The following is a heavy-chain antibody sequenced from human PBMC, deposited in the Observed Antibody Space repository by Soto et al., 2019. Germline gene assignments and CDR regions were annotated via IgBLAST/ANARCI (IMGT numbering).Heavy chain of an antibody. D-gene: IGHD1-26*01. Sequence: SETLSLTCTVSGGSISSSGYYWGWIRQPPGKGLEWIGSIYDSGSTYYSPSLKSRVTISVDTSKNQFSLKLSSVAAADTAVYYCARGLISGSHYSGGWYYFDSWGQGTQVT. CDR2: IYDSGST. CDR1: GGSISSSGYY. J-gene: IGHJ4*02. V-gene: IGHV4-39*01. CDR3: ARGLISGSHYSGGWYYFDS.